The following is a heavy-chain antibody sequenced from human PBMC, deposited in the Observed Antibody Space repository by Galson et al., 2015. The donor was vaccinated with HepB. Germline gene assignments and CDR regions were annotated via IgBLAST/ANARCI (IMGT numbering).Heavy chain of an antibody. Sequence: SLRLSCAASGFTFSGYFMTWVRQAPGKGLEWVANIHPNGTKCYADSVKGRFTISRDNAKKSLYLQMDSLTADDTAMYYCTRGRGWTDYWGQGTLVTVSS. D-gene: IGHD6-19*01. CDR2: IHPNGTK. CDR1: GFTFSGYF. V-gene: IGHV3-7*03. J-gene: IGHJ4*02. CDR3: TRGRGWTDY.